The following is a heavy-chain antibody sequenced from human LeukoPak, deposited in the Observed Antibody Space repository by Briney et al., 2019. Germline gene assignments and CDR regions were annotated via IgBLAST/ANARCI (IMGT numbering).Heavy chain of an antibody. CDR3: AKDRSNVLDY. CDR2: LSSDGGNK. Sequence: GKSLRLSCAASGFTFSDYGMHWVRQAPGKGLEWVALLSSDGGNKKYADSLKGRFTISRDNSKNTLYLQMNSLRAEDTAVYYCAKDRSNVLDYWGQGTLVTVS. J-gene: IGHJ4*02. D-gene: IGHD2-8*01. CDR1: GFTFSDYG. V-gene: IGHV3-30*18.